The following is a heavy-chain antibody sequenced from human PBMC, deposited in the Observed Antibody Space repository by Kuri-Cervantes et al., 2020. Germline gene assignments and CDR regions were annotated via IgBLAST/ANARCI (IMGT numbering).Heavy chain of an antibody. Sequence: SGPTLVKPTQTRTLTCTFSGFSLSTSGVGVGWIRQPPGKALEWIALIFWSDEIHYSPSLKSRLTITKDTYKNQVVLTMTNMDPADTATYYCAHRRGGYFDFWGQGILVTVSS. CDR3: AHRRGGYFDF. CDR1: GFSLSTSGVG. CDR2: IFWSDEI. J-gene: IGHJ4*02. V-gene: IGHV2-5*01. D-gene: IGHD3-16*01.